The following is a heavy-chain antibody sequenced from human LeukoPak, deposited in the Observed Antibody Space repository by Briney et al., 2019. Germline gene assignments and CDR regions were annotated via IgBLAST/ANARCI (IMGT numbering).Heavy chain of an antibody. V-gene: IGHV3-20*04. J-gene: IGHJ4*02. Sequence: GGSLRLSCAASGFTFDDYGMSWVRQAPGKGLEWVSGINWNGGSTGYADSVKGRFTISRDNAKNSLYLQMNSLRAEDTALYYCARVAIAVADLPPDYWGQGTLVTVSS. CDR1: GFTFDDYG. CDR3: ARVAIAVADLPPDY. CDR2: INWNGGST. D-gene: IGHD6-19*01.